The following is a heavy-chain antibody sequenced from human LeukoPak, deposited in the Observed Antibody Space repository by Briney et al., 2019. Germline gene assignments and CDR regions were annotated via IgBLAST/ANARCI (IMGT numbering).Heavy chain of an antibody. Sequence: PSETLSLTCTVSGDSITTHYWSWIRQPPGKGLEYIGYIYYTGVTNYKPSLKSRATMSVDTSKNQFSLNLISVTAADTAVYYCARARQWLVGYYFDYWGQGTLVTVSS. CDR1: GDSITTHY. CDR3: ARARQWLVGYYFDY. CDR2: IYYTGVT. V-gene: IGHV4-59*08. J-gene: IGHJ4*02. D-gene: IGHD6-19*01.